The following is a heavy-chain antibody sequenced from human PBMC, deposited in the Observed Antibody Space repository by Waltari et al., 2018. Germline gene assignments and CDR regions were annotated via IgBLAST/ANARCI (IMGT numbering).Heavy chain of an antibody. CDR1: GSSFPGYE. V-gene: IGHV1-8*01. Sequence: QVHLVQSGPEARQPGASVKVPCKASGSSFPGYEHNRVRQGPGQGFEWMGWMNPGSGQTYYAQKFQGRITMTRHTSTSTAYMELSSLRSEDTAVYYCARGRAYDLLTGYSSPPAWGQGTLVTISS. CDR3: ARGRAYDLLTGYSSPPA. CDR2: MNPGSGQT. D-gene: IGHD3-9*01. J-gene: IGHJ5*02.